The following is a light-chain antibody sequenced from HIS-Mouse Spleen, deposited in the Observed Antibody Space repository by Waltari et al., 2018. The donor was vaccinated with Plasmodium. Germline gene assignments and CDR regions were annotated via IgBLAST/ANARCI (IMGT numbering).Light chain of an antibody. J-gene: IGLJ3*02. CDR1: SSDVGNYNL. CDR3: CSYAGSSTWV. V-gene: IGLV2-23*01. Sequence: QSALTQPASVSGSPGQSITISCTGTSSDVGNYNLVSWYQQHPGKAPKLMIYEGSKRPSGVSNSFSGSKSGNTASLTISGLQAEDEADYYCCSYAGSSTWVFGGGTKLTVL. CDR2: EGS.